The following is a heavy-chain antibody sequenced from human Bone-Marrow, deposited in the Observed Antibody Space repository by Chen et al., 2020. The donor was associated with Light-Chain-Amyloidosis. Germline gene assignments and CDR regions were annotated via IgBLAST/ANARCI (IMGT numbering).Heavy chain of an antibody. J-gene: IGHJ3*02. CDR1: GFTLSSYS. CDR3: AGGHYGSGSYYADAFDT. CDR2: IRTSSSRI. V-gene: IGHV3-21*06. Sequence: EVQLVESGGGLVKPEGSLRLSCAASGFTLSSYSMNWVRQAPAKGLEWVSTIRTSSSRILYADSVKGRFTISRDDATNSLFLQMNSLRVEDTAVYYCAGGHYGSGSYYADAFDTWGQGTMVTVS. D-gene: IGHD3-10*01.